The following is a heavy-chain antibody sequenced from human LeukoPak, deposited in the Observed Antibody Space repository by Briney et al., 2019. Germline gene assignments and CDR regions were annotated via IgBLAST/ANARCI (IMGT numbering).Heavy chain of an antibody. D-gene: IGHD6-13*01. CDR1: GGSISSGSYY. CDR3: ARAGIAPYNWFDP. J-gene: IGHJ5*02. V-gene: IGHV4-39*07. CDR2: IYTSGST. Sequence: PSETLSLTCTVSGGSISSGSYYWGWIRQPPGKGLEWIGSIYTSGSTNYNPSLKSRVTMSVDTSKNQFSLKLSSVTAADTAVYYCARAGIAPYNWFDPWGQGTLVTVSS.